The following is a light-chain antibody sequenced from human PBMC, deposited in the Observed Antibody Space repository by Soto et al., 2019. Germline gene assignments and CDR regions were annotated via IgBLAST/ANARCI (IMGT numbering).Light chain of an antibody. V-gene: IGLV1-47*01. CDR2: RNN. Sequence: QSVLTHPPSASGTPGQRVIISCSGSSSNIGSNYVYWYQQLPGTAPKLLIYRNNQRPSGVPDRFSASKSGTSASLAISGLRSEDEADYYCAAWDDSLSGVVFGGGTQLTVL. J-gene: IGLJ2*01. CDR1: SSNIGSNY. CDR3: AAWDDSLSGVV.